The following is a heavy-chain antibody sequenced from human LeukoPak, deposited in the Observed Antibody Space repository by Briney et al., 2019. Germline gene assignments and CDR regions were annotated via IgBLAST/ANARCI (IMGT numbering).Heavy chain of an antibody. CDR1: GGSFSGYY. J-gene: IGHJ4*02. V-gene: IGHV4-34*01. Sequence: PSETLSLTCAVYGGSFSGYYWSWTRQPPGKGLEWIGEINHSGSTNYNPSLKSRVTISVDTSKSQFSLKLNSMTAADTAVYYCARGAQTYYDKAPVDYWGQGTLVTVSS. D-gene: IGHD3-22*01. CDR2: INHSGST. CDR3: ARGAQTYYDKAPVDY.